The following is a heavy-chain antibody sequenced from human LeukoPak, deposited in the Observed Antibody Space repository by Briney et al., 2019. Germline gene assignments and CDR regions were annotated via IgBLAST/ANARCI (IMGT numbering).Heavy chain of an antibody. J-gene: IGHJ4*02. CDR3: AKEYCSNSVCHSLDF. CDR2: ISGSGDNT. Sequence: GGSLRLSCAASGFTFSSYAMSWVRQAPGKGLEWVSGISGSGDNTYYADSVKGRFTISRDNSKNTLYLQMNSLRAEDTAVYYCAKEYCSNSVCHSLDFWGQGTLVTVSS. D-gene: IGHD2-8*01. CDR1: GFTFSSYA. V-gene: IGHV3-23*01.